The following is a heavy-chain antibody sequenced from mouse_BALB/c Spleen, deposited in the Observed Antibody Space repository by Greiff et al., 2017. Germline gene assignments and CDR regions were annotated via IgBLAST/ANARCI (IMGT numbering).Heavy chain of an antibody. D-gene: IGHD1-2*01. J-gene: IGHJ4*01. Sequence: EVKLMESGAELVRSGASVKLSCTASGFNIKDYYMHWVKQRPEQGLEWIGWIDPENGDTEYAPKFQGKATMTADTSSNTAYLQLSSLTSEDTAVYYCNANGITTATRYAMDYWGQGTSVTVSS. CDR3: NANGITTATRYAMDY. V-gene: IGHV14-4*02. CDR1: GFNIKDYY. CDR2: IDPENGDT.